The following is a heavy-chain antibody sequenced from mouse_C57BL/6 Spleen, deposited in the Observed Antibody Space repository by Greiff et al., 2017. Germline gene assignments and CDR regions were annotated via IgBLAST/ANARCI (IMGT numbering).Heavy chain of an antibody. D-gene: IGHD2-3*01. CDR2: ISSGSSTI. CDR1: GFTFSDYG. V-gene: IGHV5-17*01. Sequence: EVQVVESGGGLVKPGGSLKLSCAASGFTFSDYGMHWVRQAPETGLEWVAYISSGSSTIYYADTVKGRFTISRDNAKNTLFLQMTSLRSEDTAMYYCARDGYNRKYYAMDYWGQGTSGTVSS. CDR3: ARDGYNRKYYAMDY. J-gene: IGHJ4*01.